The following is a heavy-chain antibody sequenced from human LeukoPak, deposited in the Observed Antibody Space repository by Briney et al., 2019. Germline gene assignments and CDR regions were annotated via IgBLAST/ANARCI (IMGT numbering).Heavy chain of an antibody. V-gene: IGHV4-38-2*02. Sequence: SETLSLTCTVSAHSISSGYYWGWIRQPPGKGLEWIGSIYYSGSTYYNPSLKSRVTISVDTSKNQFSLKLSSVTAADTAVYYCAQNGQSGFSFDPWGQGTLVTVSS. CDR3: AQNGQSGFSFDP. J-gene: IGHJ5*02. CDR2: IYYSGST. CDR1: AHSISSGYY. D-gene: IGHD2-8*01.